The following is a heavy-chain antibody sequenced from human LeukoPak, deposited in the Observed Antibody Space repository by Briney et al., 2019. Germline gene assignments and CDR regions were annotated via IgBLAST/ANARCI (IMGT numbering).Heavy chain of an antibody. CDR3: ARDLSSVWYVWFDP. D-gene: IGHD6-19*01. Sequence: PSETLSLTCTVSGDSISTYYWSWIRQPPGKGLEWIGYVYHSGSTKYNPSLESRVTISVDTSKNQFSLKMSSVTAADTAVYYCARDLSSVWYVWFDPWGQGTLVTVSS. CDR2: VYHSGST. CDR1: GDSISTYY. J-gene: IGHJ5*02. V-gene: IGHV4-59*01.